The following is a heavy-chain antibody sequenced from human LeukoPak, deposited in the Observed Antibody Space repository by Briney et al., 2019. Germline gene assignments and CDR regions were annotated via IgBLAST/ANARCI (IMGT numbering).Heavy chain of an antibody. CDR3: ARDHAAASGWWFDP. CDR1: GGSISSGGYY. V-gene: IGHV4-31*03. J-gene: IGHJ5*02. D-gene: IGHD1-1*01. Sequence: PSETLSLTCTVSGGSISSGGYYWSWIRQHPGKGLEWIGYIYYSGSTYYNPSLKSRVTIPVDTSKNQFSLKLSSVTAADTAVYYCARDHAAASGWWFDPWGQGTLVTVSS. CDR2: IYYSGST.